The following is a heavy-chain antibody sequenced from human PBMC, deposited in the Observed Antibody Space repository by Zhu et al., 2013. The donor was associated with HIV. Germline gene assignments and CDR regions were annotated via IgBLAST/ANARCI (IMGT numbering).Heavy chain of an antibody. CDR2: IIPILGIA. V-gene: IGHV1-69*08. CDR1: GGTFSSYT. D-gene: IGHD1-20*01. CDR3: ARDPTSWITGTN. J-gene: IGHJ4*02. Sequence: QVQLVQSGAEVKKPGSSVKVSCKASGGTFSSYTISWVRQAPGQGLEWMGRIIPILGIANYAQKFQGRVTITADKSTSTAYMELSSLRSEDTAVYYCARDPTSWITGTNWGQGTLVTVSS.